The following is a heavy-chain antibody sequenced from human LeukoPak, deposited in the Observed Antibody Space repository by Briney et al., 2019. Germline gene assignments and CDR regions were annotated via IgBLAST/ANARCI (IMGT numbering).Heavy chain of an antibody. J-gene: IGHJ3*02. CDR1: GYIFTNFW. Sequence: GESLKISCKGSGYIFTNFWIGWVRQMPGQGLEWMGIIFPGDSDTRYSPSFQGQVTISADKSISTAYLQWNSLKASDTAMYYCSRWVTADRGKKDAFDIWGQGTMVTVSS. V-gene: IGHV5-51*01. CDR2: IFPGDSDT. CDR3: SRWVTADRGKKDAFDI. D-gene: IGHD2-21*02.